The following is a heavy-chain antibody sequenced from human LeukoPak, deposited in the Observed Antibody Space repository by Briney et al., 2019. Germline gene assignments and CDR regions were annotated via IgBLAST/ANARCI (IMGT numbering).Heavy chain of an antibody. Sequence: PGGSLRLSCAASGFTFSSYAMSWVRQAPGKGLEWVSAISGSGGSTDYADSVKGRFTISRDNSKNTLYLQMNSLRAEDTAVYYCAKGPFITIFGGSYFDYRGQGTLVTVSS. D-gene: IGHD3-3*01. J-gene: IGHJ4*02. CDR1: GFTFSSYA. V-gene: IGHV3-23*01. CDR2: ISGSGGST. CDR3: AKGPFITIFGGSYFDY.